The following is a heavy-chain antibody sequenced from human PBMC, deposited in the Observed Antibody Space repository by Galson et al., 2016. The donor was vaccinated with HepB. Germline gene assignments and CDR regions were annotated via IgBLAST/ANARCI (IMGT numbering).Heavy chain of an antibody. V-gene: IGHV3-21*01. CDR1: GFTVSNNF. Sequence: SLRLSCAASGFTVSNNFMRWVRQAPGKGLEWLSSISSNGDFINYADSVKGRFTISRDNSKNTLYLQMNSLRAEDTAVYYCAKESWVFRHPGVGYLDYWGQGTLVTVSS. CDR2: ISSNGDFI. J-gene: IGHJ4*02. D-gene: IGHD1-26*01. CDR3: AKESWVFRHPGVGYLDY.